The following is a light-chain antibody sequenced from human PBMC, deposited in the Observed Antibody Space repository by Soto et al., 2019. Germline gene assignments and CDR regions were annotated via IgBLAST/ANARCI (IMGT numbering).Light chain of an antibody. Sequence: QSVLTQPASVSGSPGQSITISCTGNSNEIGSYNLVSWYQQHPGKAPKLMIYEVSKRPSGVSNRFTGSKSGNTASLTISGLQAEDEADYYCCSYAGSSTFFYVFGTGTKVTVL. J-gene: IGLJ1*01. V-gene: IGLV2-23*02. CDR3: CSYAGSSTFFYV. CDR2: EVS. CDR1: SNEIGSYNL.